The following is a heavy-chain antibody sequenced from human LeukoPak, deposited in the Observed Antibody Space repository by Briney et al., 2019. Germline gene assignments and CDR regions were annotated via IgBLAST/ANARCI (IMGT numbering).Heavy chain of an antibody. J-gene: IGHJ4*02. V-gene: IGHV1-18*01. CDR1: GYTFTSYG. D-gene: IGHD6-13*01. CDR2: ISAYNGNT. Sequence: GASVKVSCKASGYTFTSYGISWVRQAPGQGLEWMGWISAYNGNTSYAQKFQGRVTMTRGTSTSTVYMELSSLRSEDTAVYYCARAVRLAAAGDYWGQGTLVTVSS. CDR3: ARAVRLAAAGDY.